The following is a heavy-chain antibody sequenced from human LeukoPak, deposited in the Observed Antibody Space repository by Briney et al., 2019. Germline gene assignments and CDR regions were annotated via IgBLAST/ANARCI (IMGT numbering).Heavy chain of an antibody. CDR3: ARDGYYYGSGSSLDY. D-gene: IGHD3-10*01. V-gene: IGHV4-39*07. J-gene: IGHJ4*02. CDR2: IYYSGST. Sequence: WVRQPPGKGLEWIGSIYYSGSTYYNPSLKSRVTISVDTSKNQFSLKLSSVTAADTAVYYCARDGYYYGSGSSLDYWGQGTLVTVSS.